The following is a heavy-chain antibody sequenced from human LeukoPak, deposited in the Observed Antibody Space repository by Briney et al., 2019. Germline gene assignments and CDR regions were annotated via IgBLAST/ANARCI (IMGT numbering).Heavy chain of an antibody. CDR2: ISGSGGST. Sequence: GGSLRLSCAASGFTFSSYAMSWVRQAPGKGLEWVSAISGSGGSTYYADSVKGRFTISRDNSKNTLYLQMNSLRAEDTAVYYCARGTIDDSSGWYKAFYYYYYYMDVWGKGTTVTISS. J-gene: IGHJ6*03. V-gene: IGHV3-23*01. D-gene: IGHD6-19*01. CDR1: GFTFSSYA. CDR3: ARGTIDDSSGWYKAFYYYYYYMDV.